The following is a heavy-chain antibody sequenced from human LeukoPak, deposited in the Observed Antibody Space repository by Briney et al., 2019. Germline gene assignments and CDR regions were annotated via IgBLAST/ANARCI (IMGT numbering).Heavy chain of an antibody. CDR2: IWYDGSNK. J-gene: IGHJ4*02. Sequence: GGSLRLSWAASGFTFSSYGMHRVRQAPGKGLKRVAVIWYDGSNKSYAGSVKGRFTISRDNSKNTLSLQMHSLRAEDTAVYYCARDPYEYDSRGLLTPYYFDYWGEGTLVTVSS. CDR3: ARDPYEYDSRGLLTPYYFDY. D-gene: IGHD3-22*01. V-gene: IGHV3-33*01. CDR1: GFTFSSYG.